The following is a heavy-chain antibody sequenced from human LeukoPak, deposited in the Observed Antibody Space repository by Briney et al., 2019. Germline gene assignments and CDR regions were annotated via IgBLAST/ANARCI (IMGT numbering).Heavy chain of an antibody. D-gene: IGHD2-2*01. V-gene: IGHV4-38-2*02. Sequence: PSETLSLTCTVSSYSISSAYYWGWIRQPPGKGLEWIGSIYHSGSTFYNVSLRSRVTISVDTSKNQFSLKLNSVTAADTAVYYCARDVRSGCYGFCYYYYYMDVWGKGTTVTVSS. J-gene: IGHJ6*03. CDR2: IYHSGST. CDR3: ARDVRSGCYGFCYYYYYMDV. CDR1: SYSISSAYY.